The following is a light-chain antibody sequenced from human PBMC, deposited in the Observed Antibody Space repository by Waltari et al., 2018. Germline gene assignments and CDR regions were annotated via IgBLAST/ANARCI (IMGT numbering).Light chain of an antibody. CDR1: ALPKQY. V-gene: IGLV3-25*03. CDR2: KDS. CDR3: QSADSSGTYVV. J-gene: IGLJ2*01. Sequence: SYELTQPPSVSVSPGQTARITCSGDALPKQYAYWYQQKPGQAPVLLIYKDSERPSGIPERFSGSSSGTTVTLTISGVQAEDEADYCCQSADSSGTYVVFGGGTKLTVL.